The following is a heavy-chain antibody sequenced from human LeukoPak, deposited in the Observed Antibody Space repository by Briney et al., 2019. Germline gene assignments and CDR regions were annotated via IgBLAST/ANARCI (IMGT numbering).Heavy chain of an antibody. D-gene: IGHD4-17*01. CDR1: GYTFNGYY. Sequence: GASVKVSCKASGYTFNGYYMNWVRQAPGQGLEWMGWITPNSGGTKYAQKFQGRVTMTRDTSTSTGYMELSRLRSDDTAVYYCARDGNYGDFRTFDSWGQGTLVTVSS. CDR3: ARDGNYGDFRTFDS. V-gene: IGHV1-2*02. CDR2: ITPNSGGT. J-gene: IGHJ4*02.